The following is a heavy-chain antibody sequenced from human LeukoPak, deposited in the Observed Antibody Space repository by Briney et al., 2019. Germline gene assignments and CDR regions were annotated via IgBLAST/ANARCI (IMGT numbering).Heavy chain of an antibody. J-gene: IGHJ4*02. Sequence: PSQTLSLTCTVSGGSISSGSYYWSWIRQPAGKGLEWIGRIYTSGSTNYNPSLKSRVTISVDTSKNQFSLRLSSVTAADMAVYYCARVTGYMTEDYFDYWGQGTLITVSS. D-gene: IGHD6-13*01. CDR1: GGSISSGSYY. CDR2: IYTSGST. CDR3: ARVTGYMTEDYFDY. V-gene: IGHV4-61*02.